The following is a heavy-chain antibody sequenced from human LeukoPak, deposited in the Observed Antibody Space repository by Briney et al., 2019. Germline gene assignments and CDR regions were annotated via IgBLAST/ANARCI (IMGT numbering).Heavy chain of an antibody. D-gene: IGHD3-22*01. J-gene: IGHJ4*02. CDR2: IYYSGST. Sequence: SETLPLTCTVSGGSISSYYWSWIRQPPGKGLEWIGYIYYSGSTNYNPSLKSRVTISVDTSKNQFSLKLSSVTAADTAVYYCARHYYDSSDSYSFDYWGQGTLVTVSS. CDR3: ARHYYDSSDSYSFDY. V-gene: IGHV4-59*08. CDR1: GGSISSYY.